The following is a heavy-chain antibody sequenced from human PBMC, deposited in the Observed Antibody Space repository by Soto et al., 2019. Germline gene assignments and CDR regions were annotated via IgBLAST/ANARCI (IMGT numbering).Heavy chain of an antibody. CDR1: GGTFSSYA. Sequence: QVQLVQSGAEVKKPGSSVKVSCKASGGTFSSYAISWVRQAPGQGLEWMGGIIPIFGTANYAQKFQGRVTITADQPTSTAYMALRSLRSEDTAVYYCARLTTVPPGVLEYYYGIDDCGQGTKVTVSS. D-gene: IGHD4-17*01. V-gene: IGHV1-69*01. J-gene: IGHJ6*01. CDR2: IIPIFGTA. CDR3: ARLTTVPPGVLEYYYGIDD.